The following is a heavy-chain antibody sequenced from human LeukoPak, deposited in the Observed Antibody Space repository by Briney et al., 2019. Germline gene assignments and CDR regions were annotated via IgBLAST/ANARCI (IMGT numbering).Heavy chain of an antibody. CDR3: ATELEGLANGEEVDY. J-gene: IGHJ4*02. CDR2: INPSGGST. D-gene: IGHD4-17*01. V-gene: IGHV1-46*01. CDR1: GYTFTSYY. Sequence: GPVKVSCKASGYTFTSYYMHWVRQAPGQGLEWMGIINPSGGSTSYAQKFQGRVTMTRDTSTSTVYMELSSLRSEDTAVYYCATELEGLANGEEVDYWGQGTLVTVSS.